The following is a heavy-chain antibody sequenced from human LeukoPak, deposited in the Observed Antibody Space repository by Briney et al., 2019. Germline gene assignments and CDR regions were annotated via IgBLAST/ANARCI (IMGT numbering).Heavy chain of an antibody. CDR1: GYSISSGYY. D-gene: IGHD4-17*01. CDR3: AREGRQDYVYFDC. V-gene: IGHV4-61*01. J-gene: IGHJ4*02. Sequence: PSETLSLTCGVSGYSISSGYYWGWFRQPPGKGLEWMGYINYSGNTNYNPSLKSRVTISVDTSKNQFSLRLTSVTAADTAVYYCAREGRQDYVYFDCWGQGTLVTVSS. CDR2: INYSGNT.